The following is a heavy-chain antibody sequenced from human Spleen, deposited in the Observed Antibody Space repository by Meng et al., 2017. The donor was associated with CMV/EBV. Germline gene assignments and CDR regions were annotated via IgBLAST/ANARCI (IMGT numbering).Heavy chain of an antibody. CDR3: AKGGVRGVISPF. D-gene: IGHD3-10*01. CDR2: IYSGGST. Sequence: GGSLRLSCAASGFTFSSHAMHWVRQAPGKGLEWVSVIYSGGSTYYADSVKGRFTISRDNSKNTLYLQMNSLRAEDTAVYYCAKGGVRGVISPFWGQGTLVTVSS. V-gene: IGHV3-53*01. CDR1: GFTFSSHA. J-gene: IGHJ1*01.